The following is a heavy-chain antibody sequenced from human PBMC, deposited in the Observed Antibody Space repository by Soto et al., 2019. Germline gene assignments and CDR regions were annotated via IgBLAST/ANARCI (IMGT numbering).Heavy chain of an antibody. D-gene: IGHD3-22*01. V-gene: IGHV4-30-4*01. CDR3: ARDVEWHDSSGYYDY. Sequence: SETLSLTCTVSGGSISSGDYYWSWIRQPPGKGLEWIGYIYYSGSTYYNPSLKSRVTISVDTSKNQFSLKLSSVTAADTAVYYCARDVEWHDSSGYYDYWGQGTLVTVSS. CDR2: IYYSGST. CDR1: GGSISSGDYY. J-gene: IGHJ4*02.